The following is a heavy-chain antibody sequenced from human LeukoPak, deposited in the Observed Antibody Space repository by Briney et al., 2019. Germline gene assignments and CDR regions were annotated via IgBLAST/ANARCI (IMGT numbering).Heavy chain of an antibody. CDR1: GFTFSSYW. CDR3: AREYSYGYYYYYYMDV. J-gene: IGHJ6*03. D-gene: IGHD5-18*01. V-gene: IGHV3-7*01. Sequence: GGSLRLSCAASGFTFSSYWMSWVRQAPGKGLEWVANIKQDGSEKYYVDSVKGRFTISRDNAKNSLYLQMNSLRAEDTAVYYCAREYSYGYYYYYYMDVWGKGTTVTISS. CDR2: IKQDGSEK.